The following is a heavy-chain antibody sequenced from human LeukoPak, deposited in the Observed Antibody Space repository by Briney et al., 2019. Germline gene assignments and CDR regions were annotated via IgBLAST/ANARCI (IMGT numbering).Heavy chain of an antibody. CDR1: GFTFSSYS. V-gene: IGHV3-21*01. D-gene: IGHD4-17*01. CDR3: ARDFQGSHDYGDFGATYNWFDP. CDR2: ISSSSSYI. J-gene: IGHJ5*02. Sequence: PGGSLRLSCAASGFTFSSYSMNWVRQAPGKWLEWVSSISSSSSYIYYADSVKGRFTISRDNAKNSLYLQMNSLRAEDTAVYYCARDFQGSHDYGDFGATYNWFDPWGQGTLVTVSS.